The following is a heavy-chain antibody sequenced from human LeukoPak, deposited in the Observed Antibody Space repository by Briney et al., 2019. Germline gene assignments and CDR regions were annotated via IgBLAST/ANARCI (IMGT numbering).Heavy chain of an antibody. V-gene: IGHV3-23*01. Sequence: PGGSLRLYCAASGFTFSSYSMNWVRQAPGKGLEWVSSITISGTNTHYADSVKGRFTISRDNSKNTLYLQMNSPRAEDTAIYYCAKVWAYSGGHYYSDYWGQGTLVTISS. J-gene: IGHJ4*02. CDR3: AKVWAYSGGHYYSDY. CDR2: ITISGTNT. CDR1: GFTFSSYS. D-gene: IGHD2-21*01.